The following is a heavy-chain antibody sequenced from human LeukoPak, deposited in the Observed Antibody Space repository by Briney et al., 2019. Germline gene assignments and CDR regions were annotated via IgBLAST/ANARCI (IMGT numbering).Heavy chain of an antibody. CDR3: ARDYNYYGSGSYYY. Sequence: SVKVSCQASGGTFSSYAISWVRQAPGQGLEWMGGIIPIFGTANYAQKFQGRVTITADKSTSTAYMELSSLRSEDTAVYYCARDYNYYGSGSYYYWGQGTLVTVSS. CDR1: GGTFSSYA. J-gene: IGHJ4*02. CDR2: IIPIFGTA. V-gene: IGHV1-69*06. D-gene: IGHD3-10*01.